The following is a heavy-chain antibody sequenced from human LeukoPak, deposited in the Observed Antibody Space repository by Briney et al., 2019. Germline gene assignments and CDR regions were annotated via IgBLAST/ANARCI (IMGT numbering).Heavy chain of an antibody. Sequence: SETLSLTCTVSGYSISSGYYWGWIRQPPGKGLEWIGSMYHSGSTYYNPSLKSRVTISVDTSKNQFSLKLSSVTAADTAVYYCATIITTYYMDVWGKGTTVTVSS. CDR2: MYHSGST. CDR3: ATIITTYYMDV. J-gene: IGHJ6*03. CDR1: GYSISSGYY. D-gene: IGHD3-22*01. V-gene: IGHV4-38-2*02.